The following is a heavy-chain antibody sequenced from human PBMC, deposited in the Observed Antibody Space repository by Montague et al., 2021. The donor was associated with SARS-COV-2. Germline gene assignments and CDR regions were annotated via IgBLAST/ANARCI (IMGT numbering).Heavy chain of an antibody. CDR2: INHRGST. J-gene: IGHJ4*02. CDR3: ARGGLAGGNYDVWSFCYTSPLDY. V-gene: IGHV4-34*01. CDR1: GGSFSAHS. D-gene: IGHD3-3*01. Sequence: SETLSLTCAVYGGSFSAHSWCWVRQSPGKGLEWIGEINHRGSTTYMSSLKSRVTMSVDTSKNQFSLKMSSVTAADTAIYYCARGGLAGGNYDVWSFCYTSPLDYWGQGTQVTVSS.